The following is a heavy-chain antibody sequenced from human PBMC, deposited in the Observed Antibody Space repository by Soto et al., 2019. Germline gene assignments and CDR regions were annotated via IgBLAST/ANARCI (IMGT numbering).Heavy chain of an antibody. CDR2: IYYSGST. V-gene: IGHV4-59*01. J-gene: IGHJ4*02. CDR3: ASAYYDSSGYVDYHFDY. D-gene: IGHD3-22*01. Sequence: SETLSLTCTVSGGSISSYYWSWIRQPPGKGLEWIGYIYYSGSTNYNPSLKSRVTISVDTSKNQFSLKLSSVTAADTAVYYCASAYYDSSGYVDYHFDYWGQGTLVTVPS. CDR1: GGSISSYY.